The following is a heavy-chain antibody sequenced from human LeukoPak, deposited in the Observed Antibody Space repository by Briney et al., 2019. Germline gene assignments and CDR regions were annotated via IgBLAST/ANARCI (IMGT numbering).Heavy chain of an antibody. Sequence: PSETLSLTCTVSGGSISGHYWSWIRQPPGKGLEWIGYIYYSGSTNYNPSLKSRVTISVDTSKNQFSLKLSSVTAADTAVYYCARHRSGSYWRAFDIWGQGTMVTVSS. D-gene: IGHD1-26*01. J-gene: IGHJ3*02. CDR2: IYYSGST. CDR1: GGSISGHY. V-gene: IGHV4-59*08. CDR3: ARHRSGSYWRAFDI.